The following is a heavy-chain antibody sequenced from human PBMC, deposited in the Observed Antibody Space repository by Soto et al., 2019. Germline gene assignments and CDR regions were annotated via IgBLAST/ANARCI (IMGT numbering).Heavy chain of an antibody. D-gene: IGHD5-18*01. J-gene: IGHJ4*02. CDR3: ARRAYNYGYLDY. Sequence: SETLSLTCSVSGGSISGYHWSWIRQPPGKGLEWIGYIYYSGSTDYNPSLKSRVTISVDTSKNQFSLNLRSVTAADTAVYYCARRAYNYGYLDYWGQGTLVTVSS. CDR1: GGSISGYH. V-gene: IGHV4-59*08. CDR2: IYYSGST.